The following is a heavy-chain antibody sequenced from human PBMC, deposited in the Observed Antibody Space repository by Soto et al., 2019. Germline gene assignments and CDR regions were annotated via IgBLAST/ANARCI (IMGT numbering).Heavy chain of an antibody. D-gene: IGHD1-1*01. J-gene: IGHJ6*02. CDR2: ISPYNGTT. Sequence: ASVKVSCKASGYTFTTYGISWVRQAPGQGLEWMGWISPYNGTTKYAEKFQGEMTMTTDTATSTAYMDLRSLRSDDTAVYYCARDGERDTGLNFYYYLHGMDAGGQGTRVTVSS. CDR1: GYTFTTYG. V-gene: IGHV1-18*04. CDR3: ARDGERDTGLNFYYYLHGMDA.